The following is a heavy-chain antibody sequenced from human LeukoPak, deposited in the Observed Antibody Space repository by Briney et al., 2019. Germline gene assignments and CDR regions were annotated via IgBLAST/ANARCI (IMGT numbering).Heavy chain of an antibody. CDR3: ARSVEGYCSGGSCYSYYYYMDV. CDR2: IYYSGST. D-gene: IGHD2-15*01. CDR1: GGSISSYY. J-gene: IGHJ6*03. V-gene: IGHV4-59*01. Sequence: ASETLSLTCTVSGGSISSYYWSWIRQPPGKGLEWIGYIYYSGSTNYNPSLKSRVTISVDTSKNQFSLKLSSVIAADTAVYYCARSVEGYCSGGSCYSYYYYMDVWGKGTTVTVSS.